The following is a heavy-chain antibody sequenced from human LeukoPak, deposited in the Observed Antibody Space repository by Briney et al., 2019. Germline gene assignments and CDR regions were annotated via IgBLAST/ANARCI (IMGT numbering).Heavy chain of an antibody. D-gene: IGHD2-2*01. Sequence: PSETLSLTCAVYGGSFSGYYWSWIRQPPGEGLEWIGEINHSGSTNYNPSLKSRVTISVDTSKNQFSLKLSSVTAADTAVYYCARVGNIVVVPAARQGFDYWGQGTLVTVSS. CDR2: INHSGST. J-gene: IGHJ4*02. CDR1: GGSFSGYY. V-gene: IGHV4-34*01. CDR3: ARVGNIVVVPAARQGFDY.